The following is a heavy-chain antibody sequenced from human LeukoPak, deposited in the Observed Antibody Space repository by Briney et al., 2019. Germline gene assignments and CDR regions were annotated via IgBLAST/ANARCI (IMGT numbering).Heavy chain of an antibody. D-gene: IGHD1-26*01. CDR3: VCRIGGAPQ. Sequence: GGSLILSCAASGFTVSNNYMSWVRKAPGKGLEWVSVIYSGGSTYYADSVKGRFTISRDNSKNTLYLQMNSLRADDTAVYYCVCRIGGAPQWGQGTLVTVSS. CDR1: GFTVSNNY. CDR2: IYSGGST. V-gene: IGHV3-53*01. J-gene: IGHJ4*02.